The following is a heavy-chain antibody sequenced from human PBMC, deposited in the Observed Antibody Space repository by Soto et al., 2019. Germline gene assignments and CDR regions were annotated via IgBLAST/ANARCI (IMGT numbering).Heavy chain of an antibody. CDR2: TYYRSKWYN. Sequence: PSQTLSLTCAISGDSVSSNSAAWNWIRQSPSRGLEWLGRTYYRSKWYNDYAVSVKSRITINPDTSKNQFSLQLNSVTPEDTAVYYCARVSARTRYCSGGSCYKDAFVIWGQGTMVTVSS. V-gene: IGHV6-1*01. J-gene: IGHJ3*02. D-gene: IGHD2-15*01. CDR1: GDSVSSNSAA. CDR3: ARVSARTRYCSGGSCYKDAFVI.